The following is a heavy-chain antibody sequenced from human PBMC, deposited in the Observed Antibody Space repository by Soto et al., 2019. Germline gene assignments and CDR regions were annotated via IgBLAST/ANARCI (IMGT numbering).Heavy chain of an antibody. D-gene: IGHD5-18*01. Sequence: SETLSLTCTVSGGSISSGGYYWSWIRQHPGKGLEWIGYIYYSGSTYYNPSLKSRVTISVDRSKNQFSLKLSSVTAADTAVYYCARDGYSYAPGAFDIWGQGTMVTVSS. CDR3: ARDGYSYAPGAFDI. CDR2: IYYSGST. V-gene: IGHV4-31*03. J-gene: IGHJ3*02. CDR1: GGSISSGGYY.